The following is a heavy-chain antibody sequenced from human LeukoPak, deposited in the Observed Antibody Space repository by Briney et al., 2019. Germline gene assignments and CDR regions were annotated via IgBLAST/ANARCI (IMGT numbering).Heavy chain of an antibody. CDR3: ARGDDILTGYYGFDS. CDR2: ISSSSEDI. V-gene: IGHV3-21*01. CDR1: GFTFSTYS. D-gene: IGHD3-9*01. J-gene: IGHJ4*02. Sequence: GGSLRLSCAASGFTFSTYSLNWVRQAPGKGLEWVSSISSSSEDIHYIDSVKGRFTISRDNAKNSLFLQMNSLRAEDTAVYYCARGDDILTGYYGFDSWGQGTLVTVSS.